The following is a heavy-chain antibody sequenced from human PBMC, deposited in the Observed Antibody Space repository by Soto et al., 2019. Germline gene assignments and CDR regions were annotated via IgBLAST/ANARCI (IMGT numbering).Heavy chain of an antibody. J-gene: IGHJ6*03. Sequence: DVQLMESGGGLAQPGGSLRLSCAASGFSFSTYAMTWVRQAPGKGLEGVSGISGSGINTYYADSVKGRFTISRDHSNNTLYLRMNSLRAEATAVDYCAKVGSIWAYYMDVWGTGTTVIVSS. CDR1: GFSFSTYA. V-gene: IGHV3-23*01. CDR3: AKVGSIWAYYMDV. D-gene: IGHD3-9*01. CDR2: ISGSGINT.